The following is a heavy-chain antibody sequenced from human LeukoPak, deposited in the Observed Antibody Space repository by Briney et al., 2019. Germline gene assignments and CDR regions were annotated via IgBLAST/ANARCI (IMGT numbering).Heavy chain of an antibody. V-gene: IGHV3-21*01. CDR3: ARGASRADY. Sequence: GGSLRLSCAASGFTFRSYNMNCVRQAPGKRPEWVSSISSSSSYIYYADSVKGRFTISRDNAKNSLYLQMNSLRAEDTALYYCARGASRADYWGQGTLVTVSS. CDR1: GFTFRSYN. J-gene: IGHJ4*02. CDR2: ISSSSSYI.